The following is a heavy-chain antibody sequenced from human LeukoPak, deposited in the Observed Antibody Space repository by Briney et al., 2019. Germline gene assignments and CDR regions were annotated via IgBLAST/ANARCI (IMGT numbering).Heavy chain of an antibody. CDR3: ARNFDY. V-gene: IGHV3-43*02. Sequence: GGSLRLSCAASGFTFDDYAMHWVRQAPGKGLEWVSLISGDGGSTYYADSVKGRFTISRDNAKNSLYLQMNSLRAEDTAVYYCARNFDYWGQGTLVTVSS. CDR1: GFTFDDYA. CDR2: ISGDGGST. J-gene: IGHJ4*02.